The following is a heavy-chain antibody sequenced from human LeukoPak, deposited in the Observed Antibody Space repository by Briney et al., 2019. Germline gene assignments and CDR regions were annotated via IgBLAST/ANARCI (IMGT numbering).Heavy chain of an antibody. J-gene: IGHJ3*02. CDR3: VRAPQYQLPFDI. D-gene: IGHD2-2*01. CDR2: INLNSGGT. V-gene: IGHV1-2*02. CDR1: GYTFSDYY. Sequence: ASVKVSCKASGYTFSDYYMHWVRHAPGQGLEWMGWINLNSGGTKYAQKFQGRVTMSRDTSITTAYMEVSRLGSYDTAVYSSVRAPQYQLPFDIWGQGTMVTVSS.